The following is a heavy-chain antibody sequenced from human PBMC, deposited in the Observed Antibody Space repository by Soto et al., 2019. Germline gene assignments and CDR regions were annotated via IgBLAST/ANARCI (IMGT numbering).Heavy chain of an antibody. V-gene: IGHV3-15*01. D-gene: IGHD2-2*02. J-gene: IGHJ6*02. Sequence: GGSLRLSCAASGFTFSNAWMSWVRQAPGKGLEWVGRIKSKTDGGTTDYAAPVKGRFTISRDDSKNTLYLQMNSLKTEDTAVYYCTTGSEVPAAILFDYYYGMDVWGQGTTVTVTS. CDR1: GFTFSNAW. CDR2: IKSKTDGGTT. CDR3: TTGSEVPAAILFDYYYGMDV.